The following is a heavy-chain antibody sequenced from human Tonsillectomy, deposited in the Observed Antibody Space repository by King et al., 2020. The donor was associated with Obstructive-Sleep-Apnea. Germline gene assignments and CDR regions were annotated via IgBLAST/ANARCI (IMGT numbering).Heavy chain of an antibody. J-gene: IGHJ3*02. Sequence: VQLVESGGGVVQPGRSLRLSCAASGFTFSSYAMHWVRQAPGKGLEWVAVISYDGSNKYYADSVKGRFTISRDNSKNTLYLQMNSLRAEDTAVYYCARESLLRGFKYCSSTSCPAGGAFDIWGQGTMVTVSS. V-gene: IGHV3-30-3*01. CDR1: GFTFSSYA. D-gene: IGHD2-2*01. CDR3: ARESLLRGFKYCSSTSCPAGGAFDI. CDR2: ISYDGSNK.